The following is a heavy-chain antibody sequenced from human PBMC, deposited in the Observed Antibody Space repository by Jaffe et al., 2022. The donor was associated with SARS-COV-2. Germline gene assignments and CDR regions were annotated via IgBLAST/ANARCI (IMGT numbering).Heavy chain of an antibody. CDR1: GGSFSGYY. J-gene: IGHJ3*02. CDR3: ARSYYDSSGPPAFDI. D-gene: IGHD3-22*01. V-gene: IGHV4-34*01. CDR2: INHSGST. Sequence: QVQLQQWGAGLLKPSETLSLTCAVYGGSFSGYYWSWIRQPPGKGLEWIGEINHSGSTNYNPSLKSRVTISVDTSKNQFSLKLSSVTAADTAVYYCARSYYDSSGPPAFDIWGQGTMVTVSS.